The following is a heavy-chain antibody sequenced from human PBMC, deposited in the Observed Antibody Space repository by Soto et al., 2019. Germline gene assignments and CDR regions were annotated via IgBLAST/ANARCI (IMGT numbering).Heavy chain of an antibody. Sequence: GESLRISCNGSGYSFTSYWIGWVRQMPGKGLEWMGIIYPGDSDTRYSPSFQGQVTISADKSISTAYLQWSSLKASDTAMYYCARVPPPNSSGWYYIWGQGTMVTVSS. CDR2: IYPGDSDT. V-gene: IGHV5-51*01. D-gene: IGHD6-19*01. CDR1: GYSFTSYW. CDR3: ARVPPPNSSGWYYI. J-gene: IGHJ3*02.